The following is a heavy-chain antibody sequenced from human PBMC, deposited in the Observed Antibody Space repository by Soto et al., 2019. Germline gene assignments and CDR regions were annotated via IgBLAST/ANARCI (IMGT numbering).Heavy chain of an antibody. D-gene: IGHD4-17*01. CDR3: STDPNGDYIGAFDN. CDR2: ITGSGGGT. V-gene: IGHV3-23*01. J-gene: IGHJ3*02. Sequence: EVQLLESGGRLVPPGGSPRLSCAGSRFSFSNYAMTWARQAPGEGLEWVSSITGSGGGTTYADSVKGRFTISRDNSKNILYLQMDSLRADDTAVYYCSTDPNGDYIGAFDNWGQGTMVTVSS. CDR1: RFSFSNYA.